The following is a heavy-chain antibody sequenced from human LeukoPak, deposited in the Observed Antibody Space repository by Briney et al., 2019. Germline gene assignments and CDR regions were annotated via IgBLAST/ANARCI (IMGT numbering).Heavy chain of an antibody. CDR1: GYTFTGYY. CDR3: ARAPRSPGYSSSWIIDY. J-gene: IGHJ4*02. CDR2: INPNSGGT. Sequence: ASVKVSCKASGYTFTGYYMHWVRQAPGQGLEWMGWINPNSGGTNYAQKFQGRVTMTRDTSISTAYMELSRLRSDDTAVYYCARAPRSPGYSSSWIIDYWGQGTLVTVSS. D-gene: IGHD6-13*01. V-gene: IGHV1-2*02.